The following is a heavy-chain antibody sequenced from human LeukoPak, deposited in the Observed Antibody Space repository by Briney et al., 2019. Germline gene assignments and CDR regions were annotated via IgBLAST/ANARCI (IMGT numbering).Heavy chain of an antibody. J-gene: IGHJ6*02. CDR3: ARGGCSSTSCYYYGMDV. V-gene: IGHV1-69*04. D-gene: IGHD2-2*01. Sequence: SVKVSCKASGGTFSSYAISWVRQAPGQGLEWMGRIIPIFGIANYAQKFQGRVTITADKSTSTAYMELSSLRSGDRAVYYCARGGCSSTSCYYYGMDVWGQGTTVTVSS. CDR2: IIPIFGIA. CDR1: GGTFSSYA.